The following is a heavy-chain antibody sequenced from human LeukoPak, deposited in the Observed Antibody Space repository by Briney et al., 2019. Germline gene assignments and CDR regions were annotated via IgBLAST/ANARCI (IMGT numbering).Heavy chain of an antibody. V-gene: IGHV1-2*02. Sequence: APVKVSCKASGYTFTGYYMHWVRQAPGQGLEWMGWINPNSGGTNYAQKFQGRVTMTRDTSISTAYMELSRLRSDDTAVYYCAVCSGGSCSTFDYWGQGTLVTVSS. CDR3: AVCSGGSCSTFDY. D-gene: IGHD2-15*01. J-gene: IGHJ4*02. CDR2: INPNSGGT. CDR1: GYTFTGYY.